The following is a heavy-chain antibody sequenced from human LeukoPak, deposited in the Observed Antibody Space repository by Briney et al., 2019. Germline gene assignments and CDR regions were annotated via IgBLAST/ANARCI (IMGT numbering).Heavy chain of an antibody. CDR1: GYTFTSYG. CDR3: ATRDPAAPLRTPFYYYYYYMDV. CDR2: FDPEDGET. D-gene: IGHD2-15*01. Sequence: GASVKVSCKASGYTFTSYGISWVRQAPGKGLEWMGGFDPEDGETIYAQKFQGRVTMTEDTSTDTAYMELSSLRSEDTAVYYCATRDPAAPLRTPFYYYYYYMDVWGKGTTVTVSS. J-gene: IGHJ6*03. V-gene: IGHV1-24*01.